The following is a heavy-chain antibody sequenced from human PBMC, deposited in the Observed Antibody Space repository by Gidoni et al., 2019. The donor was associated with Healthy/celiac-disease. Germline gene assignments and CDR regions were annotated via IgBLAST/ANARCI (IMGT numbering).Heavy chain of an antibody. CDR3: ARVKRGYYDSSGYQRYFDY. J-gene: IGHJ4*02. D-gene: IGHD3-22*01. CDR2: INPNSGGT. Sequence: QVQLVQSGAEVKKPGASVKVSCKASGYTFTGYYMHWVRQAPGQGLEWMGWINPNSGGTNYAQKFQGRVTMTRDTSISTAYMELSRLRSDDTAVYYCARVKRGYYDSSGYQRYFDYWGQGTLVTVSS. V-gene: IGHV1-2*02. CDR1: GYTFTGYY.